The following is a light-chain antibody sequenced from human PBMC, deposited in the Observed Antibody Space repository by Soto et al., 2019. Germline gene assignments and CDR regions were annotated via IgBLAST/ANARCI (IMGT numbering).Light chain of an antibody. Sequence: SVLTQPPSVSGAPGQRVTITCTGSSSNIGGGHDVKWYQQPPGTAPKLIIYEASNRPSGVPGRFSGSKSGNTASLTISGLQAADEADYYCSLYTSENAYVFGTGTKVTVL. CDR3: SLYTSENAYV. J-gene: IGLJ1*01. CDR2: EAS. CDR1: SSNIGGGHD. V-gene: IGLV1-40*01.